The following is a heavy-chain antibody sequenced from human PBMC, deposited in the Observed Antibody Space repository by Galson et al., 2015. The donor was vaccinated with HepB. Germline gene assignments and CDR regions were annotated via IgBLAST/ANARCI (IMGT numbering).Heavy chain of an antibody. V-gene: IGHV1-18*01. CDR3: ARWFPGYSSSWTKWFDP. CDR1: GYTFTTYG. CDR2: VSAYNGNT. D-gene: IGHD6-13*01. Sequence: SVKVSCKASGYTFTTYGVTWVRQAPGQGLEWMGWVSAYNGNTNYAQKLQGRVTMTTDTSTSTAYMEVRSLRSDDTAVYYCARWFPGYSSSWTKWFDPWGQGTLVTVSS. J-gene: IGHJ5*02.